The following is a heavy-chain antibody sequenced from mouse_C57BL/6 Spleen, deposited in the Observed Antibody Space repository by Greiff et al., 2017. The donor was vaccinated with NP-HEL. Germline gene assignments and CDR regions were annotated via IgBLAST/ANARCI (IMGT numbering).Heavy chain of an antibody. V-gene: IGHV1-82*01. J-gene: IGHJ4*01. Sequence: QVQLQQSGPELVKPGASVKISCKASGYAFSSSWMNWVKQRPGKGLEWIGRIYPGDGDTNYNGKFKGKATLTADKSSSTAYMQLSSLTSEDSAVYFGARGDYYAMDDWGQGTSVTVSS. CDR1: GYAFSSSW. CDR2: IYPGDGDT. CDR3: ARGDYYAMDD.